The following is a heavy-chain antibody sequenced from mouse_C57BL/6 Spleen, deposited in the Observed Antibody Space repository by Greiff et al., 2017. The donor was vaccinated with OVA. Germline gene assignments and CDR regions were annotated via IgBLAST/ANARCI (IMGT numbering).Heavy chain of an antibody. D-gene: IGHD4-1*01. CDR2: INPSTGGT. CDR3: ARGEITGTGAMDY. Sequence: EVQLQQSGPELVKPGASVKISCKASGYSFTGYYMNWVKQSPEKSLEWIGEINPSTGGTTYNQKFKAKATLTVDKSSSTAYMQLKSLTSEDSAVYYCARGEITGTGAMDYWGQGTSVTVSS. J-gene: IGHJ4*01. CDR1: GYSFTGYY. V-gene: IGHV1-42*01.